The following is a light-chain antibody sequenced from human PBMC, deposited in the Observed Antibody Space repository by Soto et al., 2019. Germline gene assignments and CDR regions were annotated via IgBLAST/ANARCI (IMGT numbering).Light chain of an antibody. CDR2: DAS. CDR1: QSVSSSY. CDR3: QQYNNWPRT. V-gene: IGKV3D-15*01. J-gene: IGKJ1*01. Sequence: PGERATLSCRASQSVSSSYLAWYQQKPGQAPRLLIYDASNRATGIPARFSGSGSGTDFTLTISSLQFEDFAVYYCQQYNNWPRTFGQGTKVDIK.